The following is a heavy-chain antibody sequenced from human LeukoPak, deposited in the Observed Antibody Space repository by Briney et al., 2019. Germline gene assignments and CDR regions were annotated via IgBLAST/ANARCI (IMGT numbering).Heavy chain of an antibody. Sequence: SETLSLTCTVSGGSISSYYRSWIRQPPGKGLEWIGHIYYSGSTNYNPSLKSRVTISVVTSKNQFSLKLSSVTAADTAVYYCARSGAQSAEYFRHWGQGTLVTVSS. J-gene: IGHJ1*01. CDR3: ARSGAQSAEYFRH. V-gene: IGHV4-59*01. CDR1: GGSISSYY. CDR2: IYYSGST.